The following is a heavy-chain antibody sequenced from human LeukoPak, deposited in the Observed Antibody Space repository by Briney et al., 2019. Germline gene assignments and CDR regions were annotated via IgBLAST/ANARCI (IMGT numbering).Heavy chain of an antibody. D-gene: IGHD3-22*01. CDR3: ARHRNYYETSGSLDY. CDR1: GFSLSNSGMC. Sequence: SGPTLVNPTQTLTLTCTFSGFSLSNSGMCVSWIRQPPGKALEWLARIDWDDDKYYSTSLKTRLTISKDTSKKQVVLTMTNMNPVDTATYYCARHRNYYETSGSLDYWGQGTLVTVSS. CDR2: IDWDDDK. V-gene: IGHV2-70*11. J-gene: IGHJ4*02.